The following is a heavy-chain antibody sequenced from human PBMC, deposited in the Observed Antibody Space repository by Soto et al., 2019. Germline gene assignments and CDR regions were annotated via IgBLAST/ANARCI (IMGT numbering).Heavy chain of an antibody. CDR1: GGTFSSYA. D-gene: IGHD5-18*01. CDR3: ARDRGYSYGLDY. J-gene: IGHJ4*02. V-gene: IGHV1-69*13. Sequence: SVKVSCKASGGTFSSYAISWVRQAPGQGLEWMGGIIPIFGTANYAQKFQGRVTITADESTSTAYMELSSLRSEDTAVYYCARDRGYSYGLDYWGQGTLVTVSS. CDR2: IIPIFGTA.